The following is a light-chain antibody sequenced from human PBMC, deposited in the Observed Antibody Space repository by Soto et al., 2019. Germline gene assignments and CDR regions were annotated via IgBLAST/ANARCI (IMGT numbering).Light chain of an antibody. V-gene: IGKV3-11*01. CDR3: QHRANWPLT. CDR2: DVF. CDR1: QSVNNY. J-gene: IGKJ4*01. Sequence: EIVLTQSPVTLSLSPGERATLSCRASQSVNNYIAWYRQKPGQAPRLLVYDVFNRATGIQARFSGSGSGTDFTLTISSLEPEDFAVYYCQHRANWPLTFGGGTKVEIK.